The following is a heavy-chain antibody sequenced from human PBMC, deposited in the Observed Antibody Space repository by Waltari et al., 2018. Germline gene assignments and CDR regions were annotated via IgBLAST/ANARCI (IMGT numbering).Heavy chain of an antibody. V-gene: IGHV4-39*01. CDR2: IYYSGST. CDR3: AGSKQQLVKVDY. Sequence: QLQLQESGPGLVKPSETLSLTCTVSGGSISSSSYYWGWIRQPPGKGLEWIGSIYYSGSTYYNPSLKSRVTISVDTSKNQFSLKLSSVTAADTAVYYCAGSKQQLVKVDYWGQGTLVTVSS. J-gene: IGHJ4*02. D-gene: IGHD6-13*01. CDR1: GGSISSSSYY.